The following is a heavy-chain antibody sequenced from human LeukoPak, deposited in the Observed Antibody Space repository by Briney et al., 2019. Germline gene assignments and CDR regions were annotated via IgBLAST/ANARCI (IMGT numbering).Heavy chain of an antibody. CDR2: MYYSGST. V-gene: IGHV4-39*07. Sequence: SETLSLTCSVSGGSINSSHYYWGWFRQPPGKGLEWIGTMYYSGSTYYSPSLKSRVTLSVDTSKNHFSLKLSSVTAADTAVYYCATTEGYSSSWYAAEYFQHWGQGTLVTVSS. D-gene: IGHD6-13*01. CDR1: GGSINSSHYY. J-gene: IGHJ1*01. CDR3: ATTEGYSSSWYAAEYFQH.